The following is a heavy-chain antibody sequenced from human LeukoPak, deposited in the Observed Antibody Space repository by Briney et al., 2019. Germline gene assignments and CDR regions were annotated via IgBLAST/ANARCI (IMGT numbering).Heavy chain of an antibody. CDR3: ARQLHFDWPLYYYGMDV. J-gene: IGHJ6*02. Sequence: GASVKVSCKASGYTFTSYSISWVRQAPGQGLEWMGWISAYNGNTNYAQKLQGRVTMTTDTSTSTAYMELRSLRSDDTAVYYCARQLHFDWPLYYYGMDVWGQGTTVTVSS. V-gene: IGHV1-18*01. D-gene: IGHD3-9*01. CDR2: ISAYNGNT. CDR1: GYTFTSYS.